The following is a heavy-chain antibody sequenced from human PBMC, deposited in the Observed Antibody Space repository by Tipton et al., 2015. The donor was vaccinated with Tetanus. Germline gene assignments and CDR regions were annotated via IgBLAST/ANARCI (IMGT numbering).Heavy chain of an antibody. V-gene: IGHV4-59*02. CDR2: VYYTGDT. CDR1: GDSVSGYY. J-gene: IGHJ5*02. Sequence: TLSLTCTVSGDSVSGYYWSWIRQPPGKGLEWVGYVYYTGDTNYNPSLKSRVTISMDRSENQISLKMTSVTAADTAVYYCARHLYGYWFDPWGQGALVTVSS. CDR3: ARHLYGYWFDP. D-gene: IGHD3-10*01.